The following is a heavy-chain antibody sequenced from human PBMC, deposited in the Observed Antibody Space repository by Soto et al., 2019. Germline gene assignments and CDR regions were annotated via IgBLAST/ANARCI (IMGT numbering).Heavy chain of an antibody. CDR3: AHRHFYDSSGYLFDY. Sequence: QITLKESGPTLVKPTQTLTLTCTFSGFSLTTGGVGVGWIRQPPGKALEWLALIYWDNDNRYSPSLRSRLTITKDTSKNQVLLTMTNMDPVDTSTYYCAHRHFYDSSGYLFDYWGQGILVTVSS. V-gene: IGHV2-5*02. J-gene: IGHJ4*02. CDR1: GFSLTTGGVG. CDR2: IYWDNDN. D-gene: IGHD3-22*01.